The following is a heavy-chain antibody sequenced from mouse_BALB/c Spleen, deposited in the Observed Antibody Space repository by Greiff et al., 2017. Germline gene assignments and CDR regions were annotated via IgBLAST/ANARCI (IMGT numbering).Heavy chain of an antibody. CDR2: IHPFDSET. CDR1: GYSFTSYW. D-gene: IGHD3-2*01. Sequence: VQLQQPGAELVRPGASVKLSCKASGYSFTSYWMNWVKQRPGQGLEWIGMIHPFDSETRLNQKFKVTATLTVDKSSSTAYMQLSSPTSEDSAVYYCAREEKKTARASFAYWGQGTLVTVSA. CDR3: AREEKKTARASFAY. J-gene: IGHJ3*01. V-gene: IGHV1-74*01.